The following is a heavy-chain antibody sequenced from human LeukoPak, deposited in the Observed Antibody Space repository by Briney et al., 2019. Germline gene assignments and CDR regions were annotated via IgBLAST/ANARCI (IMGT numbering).Heavy chain of an antibody. D-gene: IGHD5/OR15-5a*01. CDR3: ARTHVNILSAHMFYFDF. CDR1: GYTFTDYY. J-gene: IGHJ4*02. V-gene: IGHV1-2*02. Sequence: ASVKVSCKASGYTFTDYYMHWVRQAPGPRLEWMGWSNPKSGVSNYAQNSQGRVTMTRDTSISTAYMELSSLTSDDTAVYYCARTHVNILSAHMFYFDFWGQGTLVTVSS. CDR2: SNPKSGVS.